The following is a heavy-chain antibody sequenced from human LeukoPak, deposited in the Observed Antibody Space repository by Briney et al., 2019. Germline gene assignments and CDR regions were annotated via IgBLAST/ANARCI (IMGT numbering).Heavy chain of an antibody. CDR1: GFTFSSNY. J-gene: IGHJ4*02. D-gene: IGHD5-18*01. CDR3: ATYRQIQVPFEF. V-gene: IGHV3-23*01. CDR2: ISDSGGST. Sequence: GGSLRLSCVASGFTFSSNYMSWVRQAPGKGLEWVSVISDSGGSTYYADSVKGRLTLSRDNSKNTLYLQMNSLRAEDTATYYCATYRQIQVPFEFWGQGTLVTVSS.